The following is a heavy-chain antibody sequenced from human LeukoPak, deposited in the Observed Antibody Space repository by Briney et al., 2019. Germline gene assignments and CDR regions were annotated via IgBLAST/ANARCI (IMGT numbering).Heavy chain of an antibody. CDR3: ARGGGLDV. CDR1: GRYW. V-gene: IGHV3-7*03. J-gene: IGHJ6*02. CDR2: INHNGNVN. D-gene: IGHD3-16*01. Sequence: GGSLRLSCAASGRYWMNWARQAPGKGLEWVASINHNGNVNYYVDSVKGRFTISRDNAKNSLYLQMSNLRAEDTAAYFCARGGGLDVWGQGATVTVSS.